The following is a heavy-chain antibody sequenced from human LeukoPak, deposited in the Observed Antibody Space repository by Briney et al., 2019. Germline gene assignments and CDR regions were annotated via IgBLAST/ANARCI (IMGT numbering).Heavy chain of an antibody. CDR1: GGSIASYY. D-gene: IGHD5-18*01. V-gene: IGHV4-4*09. CDR3: ARTARVFDF. J-gene: IGHJ4*02. CDR2: IAHSGDT. Sequence: KPSETLSLTYTVSGGSIASYYWSWIRQPPGKGLECIAYIAHSGDTNYNPSLKSRATISMDTSKYQFSLKLNSVTAADTAVYYCARTARVFDFWGQGIQVTVSS.